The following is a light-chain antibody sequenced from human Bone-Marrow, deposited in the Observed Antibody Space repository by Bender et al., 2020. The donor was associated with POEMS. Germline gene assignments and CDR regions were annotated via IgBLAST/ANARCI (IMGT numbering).Light chain of an antibody. J-gene: IGLJ2*01. CDR2: EVN. Sequence: QSALAQPASVSGSPGQSITISCTGTGNDVGGYNLVSWYQRHPGKAPRLIIFEVNTRPSGVSNRFSASKSGNTASLTIAGLQAEDEADYYCCSYTRSGTLIFGGGTELTVL. V-gene: IGLV2-23*02. CDR1: GNDVGGYNL. CDR3: CSYTRSGTLI.